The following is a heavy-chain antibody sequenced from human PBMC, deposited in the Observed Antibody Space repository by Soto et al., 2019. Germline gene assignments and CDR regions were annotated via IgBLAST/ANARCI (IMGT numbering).Heavy chain of an antibody. J-gene: IGHJ4*02. CDR1: GFTFSSYS. CDR3: ARLPAAYGSGWYYFEY. CDR2: ISSRTTYI. D-gene: IGHD6-19*01. V-gene: IGHV3-21*06. Sequence: PGGSLRLSCAASGFTFSSYSMNWVRQAPGKGLKWIKSISSRTTYIYYANSVKGRFTISKDNAKNSLYLQMNSLRAEDTVVYYCARLPAAYGSGWYYFEYWGQGTLVTVS.